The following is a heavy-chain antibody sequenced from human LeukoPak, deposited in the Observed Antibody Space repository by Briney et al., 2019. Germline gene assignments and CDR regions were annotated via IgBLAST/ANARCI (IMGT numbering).Heavy chain of an antibody. CDR2: IIPTLGTA. CDR1: GGTFSSYV. Sequence: GASVKVSCKASGGTFSSYVISWVRQAPGQGFEWMGGIIPTLGTANYAQKFQGRVTITADESTSTAYMELRSLRSEDTAVYHCARGVSPTSGSYHYYYYMDVWGKGPRSPSP. J-gene: IGHJ6*03. CDR3: ARGVSPTSGSYHYYYYMDV. V-gene: IGHV1-69*13. D-gene: IGHD1-26*01.